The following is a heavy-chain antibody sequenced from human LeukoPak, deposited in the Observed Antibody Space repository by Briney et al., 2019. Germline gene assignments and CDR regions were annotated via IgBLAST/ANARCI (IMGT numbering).Heavy chain of an antibody. D-gene: IGHD3-22*01. CDR2: ILNSGDTT. CDR3: AKAVTMIVVPIVDY. V-gene: IGHV3-23*01. Sequence: TGGSLRLSCAASGFTFSASGMSWVRQAPGKGLQWVSGILNSGDTTHYADSVKGRFTVSRDNSKNTLYLQMNSLRAEDTAVYYCAKAVTMIVVPIVDYWGQGTLVTVSS. CDR1: GFTFSASG. J-gene: IGHJ4*02.